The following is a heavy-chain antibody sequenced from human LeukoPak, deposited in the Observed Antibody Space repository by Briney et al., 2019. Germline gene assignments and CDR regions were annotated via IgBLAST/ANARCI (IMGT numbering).Heavy chain of an antibody. CDR1: GGSISSYY. J-gene: IGHJ4*02. CDR2: INHSGST. D-gene: IGHD2-2*02. V-gene: IGHV4-34*01. CDR3: ARGPLYCSSTSCYTSFDY. Sequence: SETLSLTCTVSGGSISSYYWSWIRQPPGKGLEWIGEINHSGSTNYNPSLKSRVTISVDTSKNQFSLKLSSVTAADTAVYYCARGPLYCSSTSCYTSFDYWGQGTLVTVSS.